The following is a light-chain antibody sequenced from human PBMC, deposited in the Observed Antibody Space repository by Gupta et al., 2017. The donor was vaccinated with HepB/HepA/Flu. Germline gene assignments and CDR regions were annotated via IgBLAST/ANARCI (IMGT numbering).Light chain of an antibody. CDR3: VAWDASLSGPV. CDR1: SSNIGSNY. V-gene: IGLV1-47*01. CDR2: RNN. J-gene: IGLJ2*01. Sequence: QSVLTQPPSASGTPGQRVTIPCSGSSSNIGSNYVYWYQQLPGTAPKLLIYRNNQRPAGVPARFSGSKSGTSASLAISGLRAEEEADYYCVAWDASLSGPVFGGGTKLTVL.